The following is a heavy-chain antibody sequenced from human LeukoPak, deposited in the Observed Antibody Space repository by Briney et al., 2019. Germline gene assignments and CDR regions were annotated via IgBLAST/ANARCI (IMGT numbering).Heavy chain of an antibody. V-gene: IGHV3-23*01. J-gene: IGHJ4*02. CDR2: ISGSGAVT. D-gene: IGHD2-21*01. Sequence: GGSLRLSCAASGFTFSSYAMSWVRQAPGKGLEWFSAISGSGAVTYYAQSVKGRFTISRDNSKNTLYVQMNILRAEDTAVYYCATDMVIDGYFDYWGQGALVTVSS. CDR3: ATDMVIDGYFDY. CDR1: GFTFSSYA.